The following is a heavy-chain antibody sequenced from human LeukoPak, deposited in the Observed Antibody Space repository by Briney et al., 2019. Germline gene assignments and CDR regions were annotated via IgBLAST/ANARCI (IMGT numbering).Heavy chain of an antibody. D-gene: IGHD2-2*01. CDR3: AKSSDGSTSFDQ. Sequence: GGSLRLSCAASGFTFSSYSMNWVRQAPGKGLEWVSSISSSSSYIYYADSVKGRFTISRDNSKNTLYLQINSLRAEDMALYYCAKSSDGSTSFDQWGQGTLVTVSS. CDR1: GFTFSSYS. J-gene: IGHJ4*02. V-gene: IGHV3-21*04. CDR2: ISSSSSYI.